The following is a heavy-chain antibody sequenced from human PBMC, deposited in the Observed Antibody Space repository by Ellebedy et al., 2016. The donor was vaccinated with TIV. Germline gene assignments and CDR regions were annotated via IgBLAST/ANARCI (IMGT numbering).Heavy chain of an antibody. Sequence: AASVKVSCKASGGTFSSYAISWVRQAPGQGLEWMGGIIPIFGTANYAQKFQGRVTITADESTSTAYMELSSLTSVDTAVYYCARGLTTSGHSYGPLDYWGQGTLVTVSS. D-gene: IGHD5-18*01. V-gene: IGHV1-69*13. CDR2: IIPIFGTA. J-gene: IGHJ4*02. CDR1: GGTFSSYA. CDR3: ARGLTTSGHSYGPLDY.